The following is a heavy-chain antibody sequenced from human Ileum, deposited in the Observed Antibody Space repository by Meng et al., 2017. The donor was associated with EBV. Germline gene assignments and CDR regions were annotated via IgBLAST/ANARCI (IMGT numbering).Heavy chain of an antibody. D-gene: IGHD2-21*02. CDR3: ARERGGGDRGIQ. CDR1: NGSVSSYGYY. V-gene: IGHV4-61*08. CDR2: MSYTGST. Sequence: QVLIQEAGPGLVKPSETLSLTCSVSNGSVSSYGYYWTWIRQPPGKGLEWIGYMSYTGSTNYKSTLKSRVTITVDKSKNQFSLKLSSVTAADTAVYYCARERGGGDRGIQWGQGTLVTVSS. J-gene: IGHJ4*02.